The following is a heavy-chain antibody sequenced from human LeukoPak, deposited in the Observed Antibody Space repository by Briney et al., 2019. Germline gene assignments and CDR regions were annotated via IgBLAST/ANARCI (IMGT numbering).Heavy chain of an antibody. D-gene: IGHD3-3*01. CDR2: IYYSGST. Sequence: SETLSLTCTVSGGSISSYYWSWIRQPPGKGLEWIGYIYYSGSTNYNPSLKSRVTISVDTSKNQFSLKLSSVTAADTAVYYCARLITVFGVATHFDYWGQGTLVTVSS. CDR1: GGSISSYY. V-gene: IGHV4-59*12. J-gene: IGHJ4*02. CDR3: ARLITVFGVATHFDY.